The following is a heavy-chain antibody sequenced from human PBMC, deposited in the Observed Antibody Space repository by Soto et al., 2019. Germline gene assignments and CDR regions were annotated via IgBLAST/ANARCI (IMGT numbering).Heavy chain of an antibody. CDR3: ARGNPFNYAGFDV. Sequence: QAHLEQSGAEVKRPGASVKVSCKASGYTFSDFDINWLRQASGQGPAWMGWMNAKSGDTFFAQRFQGKFNMTWDTALSTACMEVGSLTSDDSAMYYCARGNPFNYAGFDVWGQGTTVAVSS. J-gene: IGHJ6*02. CDR2: MNAKSGDT. CDR1: GYTFSDFD. D-gene: IGHD3-16*01. V-gene: IGHV1-8*01.